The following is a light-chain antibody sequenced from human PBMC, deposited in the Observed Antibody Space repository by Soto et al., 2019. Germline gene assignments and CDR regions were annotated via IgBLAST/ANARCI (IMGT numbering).Light chain of an antibody. Sequence: DMQMTHSPSTLSASVGDRVTITCRASQSVSAWLAWYQQKPGKAPKLLIYDASTLESGVPSRFSGSGSGAEFTLTISSLQPDDFATYYCQHYNTYSPWTFGQGTKVDIK. CDR1: QSVSAW. J-gene: IGKJ1*01. CDR2: DAS. CDR3: QHYNTYSPWT. V-gene: IGKV1-5*01.